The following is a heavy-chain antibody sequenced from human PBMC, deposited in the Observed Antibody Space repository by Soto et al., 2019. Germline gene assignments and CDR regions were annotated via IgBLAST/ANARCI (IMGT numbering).Heavy chain of an antibody. V-gene: IGHV1-8*01. D-gene: IGHD3-10*01. CDR3: AITHLSFGEHHY. CDR2: MNPNSGNT. Sequence: QVQLVQCGAEVKKPGASVKVSCKASGYTFTSYDINWVRQATGQGLEWMGWMNPNSGNTGYAQKFQGRVTMTRNTSISTAYMELSSLRSEDTAVYYCAITHLSFGEHHYWGQGTLVTVSS. J-gene: IGHJ4*02. CDR1: GYTFTSYD.